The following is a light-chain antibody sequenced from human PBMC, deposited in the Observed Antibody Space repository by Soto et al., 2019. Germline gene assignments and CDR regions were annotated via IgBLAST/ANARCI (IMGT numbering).Light chain of an antibody. CDR3: SSYTAITTTRV. CDR1: SSDVGGYNY. Sequence: QSALTQPASASGSPGQSITISCTGTSSDVGGYNYVSWYQQHPGKAPQLMIYDVSSRPSGVSHRFSGSKSGTTASLTISGLQAEDEAYYFCSSYTAITTTRVFGGGTKVTVL. CDR2: DVS. V-gene: IGLV2-14*03. J-gene: IGLJ2*01.